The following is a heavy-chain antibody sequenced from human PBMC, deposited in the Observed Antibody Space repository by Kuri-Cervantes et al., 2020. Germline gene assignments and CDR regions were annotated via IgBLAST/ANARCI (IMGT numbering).Heavy chain of an antibody. J-gene: IGHJ4*02. V-gene: IGHV1-58*01. CDR1: GFTFTSSA. Sequence: SVKVSCKASGFTFTSSAVQWVRQARGQRLEWIGWIVVGSGNTNYAQKFQERVSMTTDTSTSTAFMEQRSLRSDDTAVYYCARDSIVSGGAVPFDSWGQGTLVTVSS. CDR3: ARDSIVSGGAVPFDS. D-gene: IGHD3-16*01. CDR2: IVVGSGNT.